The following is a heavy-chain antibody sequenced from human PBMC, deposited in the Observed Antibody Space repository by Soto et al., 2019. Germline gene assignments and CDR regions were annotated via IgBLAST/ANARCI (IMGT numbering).Heavy chain of an antibody. V-gene: IGHV1-69*05. J-gene: IGHJ5*02. D-gene: IGHD1-26*01. CDR1: GGNFTNYG. CDR3: ARARGTRWYNWFDP. CDR2: IIPRFGTT. Sequence: SVKVSCKASGGNFTNYGISWVRQAPGQGLEWMGGIIPRFGTTNYAQKFQGRVTVTTDESTSTAYMELNSLRSEDTAIYYCARARGTRWYNWFDPWGQGTLVTVSS.